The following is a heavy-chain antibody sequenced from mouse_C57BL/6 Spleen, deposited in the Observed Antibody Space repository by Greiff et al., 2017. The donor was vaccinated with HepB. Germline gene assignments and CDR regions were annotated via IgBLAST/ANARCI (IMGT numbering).Heavy chain of an antibody. V-gene: IGHV5-17*01. D-gene: IGHD2-4*01. Sequence: EVKVVESGGGLVKPGGSLKLSCAASGFTFSDYGMHWVRQAPEKGLEWVAYISSGSSTIYYADTVKGRFTISRDNAKNTLFLQMTSLRSEDTAMYYCARMGDYDVDYAMDYWGQGTSVTVSS. CDR3: ARMGDYDVDYAMDY. CDR1: GFTFSDYG. J-gene: IGHJ4*01. CDR2: ISSGSSTI.